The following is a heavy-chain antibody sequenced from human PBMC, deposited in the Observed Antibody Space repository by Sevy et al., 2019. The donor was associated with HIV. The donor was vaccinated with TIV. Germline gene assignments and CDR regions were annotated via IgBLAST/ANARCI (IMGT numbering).Heavy chain of an antibody. D-gene: IGHD3-16*01. CDR3: VGRPYSSAYSWSYHFDY. CDR1: GFTFSDYY. Sequence: GGSLRLSCAASGFTFSDYYMSWIRHAPGKGLEWISYISGSSSAIVYADSVKGRFAISRNNAKNSLYLHMDNLRAEDTAVYFCVGRPYSSAYSWSYHFDYWGQGTLVTVSS. CDR2: ISGSSSAI. J-gene: IGHJ4*02. V-gene: IGHV3-11*01.